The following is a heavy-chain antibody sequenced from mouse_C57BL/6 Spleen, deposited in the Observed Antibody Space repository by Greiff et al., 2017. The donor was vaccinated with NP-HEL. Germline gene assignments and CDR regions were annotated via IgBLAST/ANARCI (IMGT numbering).Heavy chain of an antibody. Sequence: QVQLQQSGPELLRPGVSVKISCKGSGYTFTDYAMHWVKQSHAKSIEGKGGRRREEGEERDNQKLKNKATMTVDKSSSTAYMELARLTSEDSAVYYCASVQAYWGQGTLVTVSA. CDR2: RRREEGEE. V-gene: IGHV1-67*01. CDR3: ASVQAY. CDR1: GYTFTDYA. J-gene: IGHJ3*01.